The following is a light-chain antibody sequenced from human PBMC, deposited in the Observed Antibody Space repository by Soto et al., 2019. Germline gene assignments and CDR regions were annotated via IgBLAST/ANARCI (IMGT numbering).Light chain of an antibody. CDR2: DAS. J-gene: IGKJ1*01. Sequence: EIVLTQSPGPLSLSPGERATPSCRASQSVSSSHLAWYQQKPGQAPRLLIYDASSRATGIPDRFSGSGSGTDCTLTISRLEPEDFAVYYCQQYGHSTWTLGQGTKVDIK. V-gene: IGKV3-20*01. CDR1: QSVSSSH. CDR3: QQYGHSTWT.